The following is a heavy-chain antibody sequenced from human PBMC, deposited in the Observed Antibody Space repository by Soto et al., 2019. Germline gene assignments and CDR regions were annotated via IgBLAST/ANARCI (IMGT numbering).Heavy chain of an antibody. Sequence: GASVKVSCKASGYTLTGYYMHWVRQAPGQGLEWMGWINPNSGGTNYAQKFQGRVTMTRDTSISTAYMELSRLRSDDTAVYYCARFGLYSGSYRSYYYYGMDVWGQGTTVTVSS. J-gene: IGHJ6*02. CDR1: GYTLTGYY. V-gene: IGHV1-2*02. D-gene: IGHD1-26*01. CDR2: INPNSGGT. CDR3: ARFGLYSGSYRSYYYYGMDV.